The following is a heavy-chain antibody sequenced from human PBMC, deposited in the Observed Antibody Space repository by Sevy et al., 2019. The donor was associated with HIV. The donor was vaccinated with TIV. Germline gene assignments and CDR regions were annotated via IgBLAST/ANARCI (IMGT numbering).Heavy chain of an antibody. CDR2: ISGSGGST. V-gene: IGHV3-23*01. CDR3: AVGKVGATPFDY. CDR1: GFTFSSYA. Sequence: GRSLRLSCAASGFTFSSYAMSWVRQAPGKGLEWVSAISGSGGSTYYADSVKGRFTISRDNSKNTLYLQMNSLRAEDTAVYYCAVGKVGATPFDYWGQGTLVTVSS. D-gene: IGHD1-26*01. J-gene: IGHJ4*02.